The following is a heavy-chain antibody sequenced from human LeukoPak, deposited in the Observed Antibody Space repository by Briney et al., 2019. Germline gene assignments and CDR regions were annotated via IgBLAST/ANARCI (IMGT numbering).Heavy chain of an antibody. J-gene: IGHJ6*02. D-gene: IGHD3-3*01. CDR1: GGSVSSGSYY. V-gene: IGHV4-61*01. CDR2: IYYSGST. Sequence: SETLSLTCTVSGGSVSSGSYYWSWIRQPPGKGLEWIGYIYYSGSTNYNPSLKSRVTISVDTSKNQFSLKLSSVTAADTAVYYCATEGPSFWSGPDYGMDVWGQGTTVTVSS. CDR3: ATEGPSFWSGPDYGMDV.